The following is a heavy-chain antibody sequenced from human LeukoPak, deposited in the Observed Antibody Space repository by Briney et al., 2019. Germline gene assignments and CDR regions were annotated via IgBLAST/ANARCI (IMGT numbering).Heavy chain of an antibody. J-gene: IGHJ4*02. D-gene: IGHD3-22*01. V-gene: IGHV3-7*03. CDR2: IKQDGSEK. CDR3: AKGGSAYYEAYFDY. Sequence: SGGSLRLSCAASGFTFSSYWMNWVRQAPGKGLEWVANIKQDGSEKYYVDSVKGRFTISRDNAKNSLYLQMNSLRAEDTAVYYCAKGGSAYYEAYFDYWGQGTLVTVSS. CDR1: GFTFSSYW.